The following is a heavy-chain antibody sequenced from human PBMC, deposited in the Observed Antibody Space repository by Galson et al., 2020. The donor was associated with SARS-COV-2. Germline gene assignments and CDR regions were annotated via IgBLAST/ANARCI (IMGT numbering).Heavy chain of an antibody. CDR2: IKEDGSQI. D-gene: IGHD3-16*01. CDR1: GFIFGGYW. J-gene: IGHJ4*02. CDR3: ARVWNQYYDASAYV. V-gene: IGHV3-7*03. Sequence: GGSLRLSCAGSGFIFGGYWLSWVRQAPGTGLEWLANIKEDGSQIYYLDSVKGRFTISRDDAKNSLYLEMNGLRAEDTAVYYCARVWNQYYDASAYVWGQGTLVTVSS.